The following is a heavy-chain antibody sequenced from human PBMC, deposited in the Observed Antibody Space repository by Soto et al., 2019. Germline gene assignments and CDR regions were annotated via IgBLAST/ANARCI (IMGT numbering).Heavy chain of an antibody. CDR3: ARAASFYGSGMVGYYYYYGMDV. Sequence: GASVKVSCKASGGTFSSYAICWVRQAPGQGLEWMGGIIPIFGTANYAQKFQGRVTITADESTSTAYMELSSLRSEDTAVYYCARAASFYGSGMVGYYYYYGMDVWGQGTTVTVSS. D-gene: IGHD3-10*01. V-gene: IGHV1-69*13. CDR2: IIPIFGTA. CDR1: GGTFSSYA. J-gene: IGHJ6*02.